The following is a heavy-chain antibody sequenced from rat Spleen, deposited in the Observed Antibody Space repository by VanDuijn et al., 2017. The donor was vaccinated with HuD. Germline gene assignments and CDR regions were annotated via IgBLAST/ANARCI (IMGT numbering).Heavy chain of an antibody. CDR2: ISSDGRRN. CDR3: AKLLHPPDY. V-gene: IGHV5-29*01. CDR1: GFTFSDYY. J-gene: IGHJ2*01. Sequence: EVQLVESDGGLVQPGRSLKLSCAASGFTFSDYYMAWVRQAPTKGLEWVATISSDGRRNYYRDSVKGRFTISRDNAKSSLYLQMDSLRSEDTSTYYCAKLLHPPDYWGQGVMVTVSS. D-gene: IGHD1-1*01.